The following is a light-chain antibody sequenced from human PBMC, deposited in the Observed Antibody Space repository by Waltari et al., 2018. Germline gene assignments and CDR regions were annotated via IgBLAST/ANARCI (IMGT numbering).Light chain of an antibody. CDR1: QSVSYSSNNKNY. J-gene: IGKJ1*01. V-gene: IGKV4-1*01. CDR2: WAS. CDR3: QQYYAVPPT. Sequence: DIVMTQSPDSLPVSLGERATITCKSDQSVSYSSNNKNYLAWYRQKPGQPPQLLISWASTREFGVTDRFSGSGSVTDFTLTTSSLQAEDVAVYYCQQYYAVPPTFGPGTKVEIK.